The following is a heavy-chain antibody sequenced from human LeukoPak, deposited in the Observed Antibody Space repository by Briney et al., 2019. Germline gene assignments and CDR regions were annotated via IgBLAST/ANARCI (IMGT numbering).Heavy chain of an antibody. D-gene: IGHD6-13*01. CDR1: GFTFSSYA. CDR3: AKDIAAAGTNSYYFDY. J-gene: IGHJ4*02. V-gene: IGHV3-23*01. CDR2: ISGSGGST. Sequence: GGSLRLSCAASGFTFSSYAMSWVRQAPGKGLEWVSAISGSGGSTYYADSVKGRFTISRDNSKNTLYLQMNSLRAEDTAVYYCAKDIAAAGTNSYYFDYWGQGTLVTVSS.